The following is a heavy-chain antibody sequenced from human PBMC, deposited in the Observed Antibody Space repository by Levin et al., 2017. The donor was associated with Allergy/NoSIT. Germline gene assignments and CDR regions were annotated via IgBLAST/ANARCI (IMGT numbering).Heavy chain of an antibody. CDR2: INSDGSST. CDR1: GFTFSSYW. CDR3: ASFPLEVATMGRYYYYYMDV. J-gene: IGHJ6*03. Sequence: GGSLRLSCAASGFTFSSYWMHWVRQAPGKGLVWVSRINSDGSSTSYADSVKGRFTISRDNAKNTLYLQMNSLRAEDTAVYYCASFPLEVATMGRYYYYYMDVWGKGTTVTVSS. D-gene: IGHD5-12*01. V-gene: IGHV3-74*01.